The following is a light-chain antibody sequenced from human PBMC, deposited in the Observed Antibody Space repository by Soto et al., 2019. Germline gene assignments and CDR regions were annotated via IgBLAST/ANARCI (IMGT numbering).Light chain of an antibody. CDR2: DAS. J-gene: IGKJ1*01. CDR1: QSVSNNY. V-gene: IGKV3-20*01. Sequence: EIVLTQSPGSLSLCPGERASLSCRASQSVSNNYLAWYQQKPGQAPRLLIHDASSRATGIPDRFSGSGSGTDFTLTISRLEPEDFAVYYCQQYGSSGTFGQGTKVDI. CDR3: QQYGSSGT.